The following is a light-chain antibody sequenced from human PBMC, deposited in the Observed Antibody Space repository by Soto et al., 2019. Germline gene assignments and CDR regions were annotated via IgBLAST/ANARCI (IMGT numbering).Light chain of an antibody. J-gene: IGLJ3*02. CDR2: DVS. CDR1: NSDVGGYNY. V-gene: IGLV2-14*01. CDR3: NSYTNTGTWV. Sequence: QSVLTQSASVSGSPGQSITISCTGTNSDVGGYNYVSWYQQHPGKAPKLIIYDVSNRPSGVSNRFSGSKSGDTASLTISGLQAEDEGDYYCNSYTNTGTWVFGGGTKLTVL.